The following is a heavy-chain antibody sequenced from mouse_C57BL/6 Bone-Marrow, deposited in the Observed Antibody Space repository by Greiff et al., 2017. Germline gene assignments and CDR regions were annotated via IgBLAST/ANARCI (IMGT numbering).Heavy chain of an antibody. CDR2: ISDGGSYT. CDR3: ARDYYGSSY. Sequence: DVMLVESGGGLVNPGGPLNLPWPASGFPFGSYALSWVRRPPEKRLGWVATISDGGSYTYYPDNVKGRFTISRDNAKNNLYLQMSHLKSEDTAMYYCARDYYGSSYWGQGTTLTVSS. J-gene: IGHJ2*01. CDR1: GFPFGSYA. D-gene: IGHD1-1*01. V-gene: IGHV5-4*01.